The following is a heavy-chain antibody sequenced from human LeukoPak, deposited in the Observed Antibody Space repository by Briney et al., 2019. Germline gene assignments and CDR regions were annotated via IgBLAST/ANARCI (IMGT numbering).Heavy chain of an antibody. D-gene: IGHD6-19*01. Sequence: GESLKISCKVSGYSFTSYCIGWVRQMPGKGLEWMGIINPGDSDTTYSPSFQGQVTISAVKSISTAYLQWTSLKASDTAMYYCARQYLSGHTDYWGQGTLVTVSS. CDR2: INPGDSDT. V-gene: IGHV5-51*01. CDR3: ARQYLSGHTDY. CDR1: GYSFTSYC. J-gene: IGHJ4*02.